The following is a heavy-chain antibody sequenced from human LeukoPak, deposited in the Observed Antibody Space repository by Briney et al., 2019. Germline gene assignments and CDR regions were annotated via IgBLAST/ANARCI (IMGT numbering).Heavy chain of an antibody. D-gene: IGHD1-26*01. J-gene: IGHJ5*02. CDR3: ARRGNGSYYSGDWFDP. V-gene: IGHV4-39*01. CDR2: IYYSGST. Sequence: PSETLSLTCTVSGGSISSTSYYWGWFRQPPGKGLEWIGIIYYSGSTYYNPSLKSRVTISVDTSKNQFSLKLTSVTAADTAVYYCARRGNGSYYSGDWFDPWGQGSLVTVSS. CDR1: GGSISSTSYY.